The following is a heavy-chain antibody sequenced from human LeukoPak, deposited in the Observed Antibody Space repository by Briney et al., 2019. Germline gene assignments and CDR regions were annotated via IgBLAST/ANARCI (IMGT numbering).Heavy chain of an antibody. V-gene: IGHV3-64*01. CDR2: ISSNGGST. J-gene: IGHJ4*02. CDR1: GFTFSSYA. D-gene: IGHD6-13*01. Sequence: GGSLRLSCAASGFTFSSYAMHWVRQAPGKGLEYVSAISSNGGSTYYANSVKGRFTISRDNSKNTLYLQMGSLRAEDMAVYYCARLNSSSWYLTLDYWGQGTLVTVSS. CDR3: ARLNSSSWYLTLDY.